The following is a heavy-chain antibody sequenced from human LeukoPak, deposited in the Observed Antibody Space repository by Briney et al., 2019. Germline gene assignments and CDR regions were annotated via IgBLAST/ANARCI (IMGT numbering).Heavy chain of an antibody. J-gene: IGHJ4*02. CDR2: MSPSGGST. Sequence: GASVKVSCKASGYSFTTYYIHWVRQAPGQGLEWMGVMSPSGGSTSCAQKFQGRVTMTRDTSPSTVYMELSSLRSEDTALYYCARDSVGASYFFDYWGQGTLVTVSS. CDR1: GYSFTTYY. D-gene: IGHD1-26*01. V-gene: IGHV1-46*01. CDR3: ARDSVGASYFFDY.